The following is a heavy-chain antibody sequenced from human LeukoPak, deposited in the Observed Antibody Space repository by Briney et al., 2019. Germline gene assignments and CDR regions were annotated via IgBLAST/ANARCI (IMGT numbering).Heavy chain of an antibody. CDR1: GGSISSYY. V-gene: IGHV4-4*07. J-gene: IGHJ4*02. Sequence: SSETLSLTCTVSGGSISSYYWSWIRQPAGKGLEWIGRIYTSGSTNYNPSLKSRVTMSVDTSKNQFSLKLSSVTAADTAVYYCARISRDGYNRAYYFDHWGQGTLVTVSS. CDR3: ARISRDGYNRAYYFDH. CDR2: IYTSGST. D-gene: IGHD5-24*01.